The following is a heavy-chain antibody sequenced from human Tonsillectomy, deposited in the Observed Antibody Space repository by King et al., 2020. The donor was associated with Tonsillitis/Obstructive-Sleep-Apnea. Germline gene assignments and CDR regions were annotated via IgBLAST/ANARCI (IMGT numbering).Heavy chain of an antibody. V-gene: IGHV4-59*08. J-gene: IGHJ6*02. CDR1: GGSISTYY. CDR3: ARLSGMDV. Sequence: VQLQESGPGLVKPSETLSLTCIVSGGSISTYYWSWIRQPPGKGLEWIGYIYYNGNTNYNPSLKSRVTISVDTSKNHFSLKLSSPTAADTAVYYCARLSGMDVWGQGTTVTVSS. CDR2: IYYNGNT.